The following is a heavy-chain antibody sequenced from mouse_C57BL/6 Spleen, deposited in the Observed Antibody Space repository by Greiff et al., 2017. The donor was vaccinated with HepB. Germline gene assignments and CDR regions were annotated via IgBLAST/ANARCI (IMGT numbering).Heavy chain of an antibody. Sequence: VKLVESGPGLVQPSQSLSITCTVSGFSLTSYGVHWVRQSPGKGLEWLGVIWSGGSTDYNAAFISRLSISKDNSKSQVFFKMNSLQADDTAIYYCARNDYYGSSYDFDYWGQGTTLTVSS. J-gene: IGHJ2*01. CDR1: GFSLTSYG. V-gene: IGHV2-2*01. CDR3: ARNDYYGSSYDFDY. D-gene: IGHD1-1*01. CDR2: IWSGGST.